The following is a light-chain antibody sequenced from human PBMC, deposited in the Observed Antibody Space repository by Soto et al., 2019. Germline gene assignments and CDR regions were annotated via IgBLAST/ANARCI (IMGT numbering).Light chain of an antibody. CDR3: QQYHSYSWT. J-gene: IGKJ1*01. CDR1: QSISNW. V-gene: IGKV1-5*02. Sequence: DIPMTKSPSTLSASVGDRVIIICRASQSISNWLAWYQQQPGKAPKLLIYDASSLQSGVPSRFSGSGSGTQFTLTISSLQPDDFATYYCQQYHSYSWTFGQGTKVDSK. CDR2: DAS.